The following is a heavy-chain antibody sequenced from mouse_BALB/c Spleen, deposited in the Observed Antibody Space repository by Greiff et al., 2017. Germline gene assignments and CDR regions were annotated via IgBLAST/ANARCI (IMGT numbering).Heavy chain of an antibody. J-gene: IGHJ4*01. CDR2: ISYSGST. CDR1: GDSITSGY. Sequence: EVKLMESGPSLVKPSQTLSLTCSVTGDSITSGYWNWIRKFPGNKLEYMGYISYSGSTYYNPSLKSRISITRDTSKNQYYLQLNSVTTEDTATYYCARSTMITSYAMDYWGQGTSVTVSS. CDR3: ARSTMITSYAMDY. V-gene: IGHV3-8*02. D-gene: IGHD2-4*01.